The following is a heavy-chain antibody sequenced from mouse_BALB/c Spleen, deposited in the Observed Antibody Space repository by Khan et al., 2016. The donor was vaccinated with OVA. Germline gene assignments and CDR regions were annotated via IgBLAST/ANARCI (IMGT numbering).Heavy chain of an antibody. J-gene: IGHJ3*01. CDR3: ARGGGTAPFAY. CDR2: ISDLAYTF. CDR1: GFTFSDYG. Sequence: EVQLVESGGGLVQPGGSRKLSCAASGFTFSDYGMAWVRQAPGKGPEWVAFISDLAYTFYYADTVTGRFTLSRENAKTTLYLEMSSQRSGDTAMYYWARGGGTAPFAYWGQGTLVTVSA. V-gene: IGHV5-15*02. D-gene: IGHD1-2*01.